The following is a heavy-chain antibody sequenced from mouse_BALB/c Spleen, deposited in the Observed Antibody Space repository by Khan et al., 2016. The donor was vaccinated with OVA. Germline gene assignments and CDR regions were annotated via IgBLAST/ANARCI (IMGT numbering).Heavy chain of an antibody. Sequence: EVQLQESGPGLVKPTQSLSLTCSVTGYSITSGYFWNWIRQFPGNQLEWMGYIRYDGDSNYNPSLKNRISITRDTSKNQFFLKLNSVTPEDKATYYCARGGSAGPAWFAYWGQGTLVTVSA. CDR2: IRYDGDS. J-gene: IGHJ3*01. V-gene: IGHV3-6*01. D-gene: IGHD3-1*01. CDR3: ARGGSAGPAWFAY. CDR1: GYSITSGYF.